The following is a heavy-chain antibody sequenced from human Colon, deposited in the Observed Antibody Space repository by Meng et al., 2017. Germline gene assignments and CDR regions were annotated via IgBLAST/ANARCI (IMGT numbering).Heavy chain of an antibody. V-gene: IGHV7-4-1*02. CDR3: VRHNGDSDFDY. Sequence: QVLLVQSGSELKKPGASVKVSCKASGYSFRTYAINWVRQAPGQGLQWMGWINMYTGDPSYVEGFAGRFVFSLDISVSTAYLQISSLKAEDTAVYFCVRHNGDSDFDYWGQGTLVTVSS. CDR2: INMYTGDP. D-gene: IGHD2-21*02. J-gene: IGHJ4*02. CDR1: GYSFRTYA.